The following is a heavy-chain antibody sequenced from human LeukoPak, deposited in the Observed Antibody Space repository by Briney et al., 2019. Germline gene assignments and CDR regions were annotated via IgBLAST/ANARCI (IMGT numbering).Heavy chain of an antibody. CDR3: ARAGQYYDFWSGLPDAFDI. D-gene: IGHD3-3*01. Sequence: GGSLRLSCAASGFTFSSYGMHWVRQAPGKGLEWVAFIRYDGSNKYYADSVKGRFTVSRDNAKNSLYLQMNSLRAEDTAVYYCARAGQYYDFWSGLPDAFDIWGQGTMVTVSS. J-gene: IGHJ3*02. CDR2: IRYDGSNK. V-gene: IGHV3-30*02. CDR1: GFTFSSYG.